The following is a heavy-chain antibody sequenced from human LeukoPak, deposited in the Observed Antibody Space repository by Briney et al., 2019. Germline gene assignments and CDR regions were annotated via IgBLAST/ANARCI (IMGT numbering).Heavy chain of an antibody. D-gene: IGHD5-18*01. Sequence: PGGSLRLSCAASGFTFSSYGMNWVRRAPGKGLEWVSYISSSSSTIYYADSVKGRFTISRDNAKNSLYLQMNSLRAEDTAVYYCASQKREDKAMVLDAFDIWGQGTMVTVSS. V-gene: IGHV3-48*04. CDR1: GFTFSSYG. J-gene: IGHJ3*02. CDR2: ISSSSSTI. CDR3: ASQKREDKAMVLDAFDI.